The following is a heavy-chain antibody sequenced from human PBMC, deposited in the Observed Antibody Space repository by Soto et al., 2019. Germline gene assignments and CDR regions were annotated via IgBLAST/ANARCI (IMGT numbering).Heavy chain of an antibody. V-gene: IGHV1-69*13. Sequence: ASVKVSCKASGGTFSSYAISWVRQAPGQGLEWMGGIIPMFGTANYAQKFQGRVTITADESTSTAYMELSYLRSEDTAVYYCASHNCSGGSCDSIPQAFHHWGQGTLVTVSS. CDR2: IIPMFGTA. D-gene: IGHD2-15*01. J-gene: IGHJ1*01. CDR3: ASHNCSGGSCDSIPQAFHH. CDR1: GGTFSSYA.